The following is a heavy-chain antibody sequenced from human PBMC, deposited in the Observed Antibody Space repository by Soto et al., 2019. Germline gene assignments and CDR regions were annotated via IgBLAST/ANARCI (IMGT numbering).Heavy chain of an antibody. Sequence: GESLKISCEGSGYKFATYWIAWVRQMPGRGLEWMGIIYPGKSKTTYSPSFQGLVTISADTSLNTAYLQWDSLRASDTAIYYCARGFTGSAGRFDPWGQGTVVTVSS. CDR1: GYKFATYW. CDR2: IYPGKSKT. D-gene: IGHD2-8*02. CDR3: ARGFTGSAGRFDP. J-gene: IGHJ5*02. V-gene: IGHV5-51*01.